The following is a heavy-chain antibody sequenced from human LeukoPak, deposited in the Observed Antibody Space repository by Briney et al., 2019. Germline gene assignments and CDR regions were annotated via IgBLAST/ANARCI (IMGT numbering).Heavy chain of an antibody. J-gene: IGHJ6*03. Sequence: GGSLRLSCAASGFTFSNYGMSWVRQAPGRGLEWVAAINSNGGTTYYAYSVKGWFTISRDTSNNTQYLQMNSLRDEDTAFYYCAKSRDRGAYCSGGSCYPYYYYCMDGCGKGTTVTIS. CDR1: GFTFSNYG. V-gene: IGHV3-23*01. D-gene: IGHD2-15*01. CDR3: AKSRDRGAYCSGGSCYPYYYYCMDG. CDR2: INSNGGTT.